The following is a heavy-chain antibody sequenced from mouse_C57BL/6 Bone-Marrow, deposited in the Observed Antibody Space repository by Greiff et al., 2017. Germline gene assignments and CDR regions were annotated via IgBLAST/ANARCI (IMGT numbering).Heavy chain of an antibody. D-gene: IGHD1-1*01. CDR1: GYTFTSYW. V-gene: IGHV1-50*01. Sequence: QVQLKQPGAELVKPGASVKLSCKASGYTFTSYWMQWVKQRPGQGLEWIGEIDPSDSYTNYNQKFKGKATLTVDTSSSTAYMQRSSLTSEDSAVYYCARGTTVVTDWYFDVWGTGTTVTVSS. CDR2: IDPSDSYT. CDR3: ARGTTVVTDWYFDV. J-gene: IGHJ1*03.